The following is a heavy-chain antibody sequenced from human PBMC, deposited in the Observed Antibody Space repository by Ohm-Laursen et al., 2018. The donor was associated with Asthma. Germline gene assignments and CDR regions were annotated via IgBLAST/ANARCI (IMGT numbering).Heavy chain of an antibody. J-gene: IGHJ4*02. CDR3: ARGAFYYESTGYYFFDH. CDR2: IYYSGLT. V-gene: IGHV4-31*03. D-gene: IGHD3-22*01. Sequence: TLSLTCSVSGGSVSSFYWSWIRPHPGKGLEWIGYIYYSGLTYSNPSLRSRVIISVDTSKNQFSLNLTSVTAADTAVYYCARGAFYYESTGYYFFDHWGQGALVTVSS. CDR1: GGSVSSFY.